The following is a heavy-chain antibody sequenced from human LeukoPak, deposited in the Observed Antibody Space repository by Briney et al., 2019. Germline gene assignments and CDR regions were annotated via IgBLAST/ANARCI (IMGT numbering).Heavy chain of an antibody. D-gene: IGHD6-19*01. CDR2: ISAYNGNT. Sequence: ASVKVSCKASGYTFTSYGISWVRQAPGQGLEWMGWISAYNGNTNYAQKLQGRVTMTTDTSTSTAYMELRSLRPDDTAVYYCARATGEENSSGWYLWFDPWGQGTLVTVSS. CDR1: GYTFTSYG. V-gene: IGHV1-18*01. J-gene: IGHJ5*02. CDR3: ARATGEENSSGWYLWFDP.